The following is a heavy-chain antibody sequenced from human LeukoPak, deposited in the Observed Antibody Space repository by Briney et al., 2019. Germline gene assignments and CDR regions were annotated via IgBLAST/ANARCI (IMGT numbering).Heavy chain of an antibody. Sequence: PGGSLRLSCAASGFTFSSYEMNWVRQAPGKGLEWVANIKQDGSEKYYVDSVKGRFTISRDNAKNSLFLQMNSLRAEDTAVYYCARDGTYTDYDPDFDYWGQGTHVTVSS. D-gene: IGHD5-12*01. V-gene: IGHV3-7*04. J-gene: IGHJ4*02. CDR3: ARDGTYTDYDPDFDY. CDR1: GFTFSSYE. CDR2: IKQDGSEK.